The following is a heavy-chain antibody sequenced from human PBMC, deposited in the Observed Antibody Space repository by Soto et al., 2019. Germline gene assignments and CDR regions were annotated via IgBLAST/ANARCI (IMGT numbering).Heavy chain of an antibody. J-gene: IGHJ6*02. CDR1: GGSFSGYY. D-gene: IGHD2-2*01. CDR3: SRVVALRGGDV. V-gene: IGHV4-34*01. CDR2: INHSGST. Sequence: SETLSLTCAVYGGSFSGYYWSWIRQPPGKGLEWIGEINHSGSTNYNPSLKSRVTISVDTSKNQFSLKLSSVTAADTAVYYCSRVVALRGGDVWGQGTTVTVSS.